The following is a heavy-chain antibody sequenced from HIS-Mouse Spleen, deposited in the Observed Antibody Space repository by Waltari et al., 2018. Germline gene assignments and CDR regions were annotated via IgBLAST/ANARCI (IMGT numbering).Heavy chain of an antibody. V-gene: IGHV3-30*04. J-gene: IGHJ4*02. D-gene: IGHD6-19*01. CDR3: ARVLSSGWFDY. Sequence: QVQLVESGGGVVQPGRSLRLSCAASGFTFSSYAMHWVRQAPGKGLGWVAVISYDGSNKYYADSVKGRFTISRDNSKNTLYLQMNSLRAEDTAVYYCARVLSSGWFDYWGQGTLVTVSS. CDR2: ISYDGSNK. CDR1: GFTFSSYA.